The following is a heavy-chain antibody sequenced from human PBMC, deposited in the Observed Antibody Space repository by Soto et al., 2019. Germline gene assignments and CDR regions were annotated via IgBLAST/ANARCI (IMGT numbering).Heavy chain of an antibody. J-gene: IGHJ6*03. CDR2: LSGYTGSP. CDR3: ARLYSWNDMRGDFYSYLDV. D-gene: IGHD1-1*01. V-gene: IGHV1-18*01. Sequence: QGHLVQSGPEVKKPGASVKVSCKASGYTFYTFGMCWVRQAPGQGLEGMGCLSGYTGSPNYAQPFQDRVAMTTDSSTDTAYMELSSLTSDDTAVYFCARLYSWNDMRGDFYSYLDVWGTGTTVIVSS. CDR1: GYTFYTFG.